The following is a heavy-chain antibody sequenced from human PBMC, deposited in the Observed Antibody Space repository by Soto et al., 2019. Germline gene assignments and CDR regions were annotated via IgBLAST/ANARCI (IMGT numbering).Heavy chain of an antibody. D-gene: IGHD1-20*01. CDR3: ARDRPGIKTYEAFDI. CDR2: MSPNTGTI. CDR1: IHLHQYD. J-gene: IGHJ3*02. Sequence: AASSEGLLQGFWIHLHQYDINWVRQATGQGPEWMGWMSPNTGTIVYAQKFQGRVTMTRNTSTSTAYMTLSSLRSEDTAVYYCARDRPGIKTYEAFDIWGQGTTVTVSS. V-gene: IGHV1-8*01.